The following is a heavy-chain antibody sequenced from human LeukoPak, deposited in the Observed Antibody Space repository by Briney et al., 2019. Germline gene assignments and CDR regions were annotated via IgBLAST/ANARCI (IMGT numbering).Heavy chain of an antibody. J-gene: IGHJ4*02. D-gene: IGHD4-17*01. CDR3: ARKGYYGDFNVDC. Sequence: GGSLRLSCTASGFTFADYGMSWVRQAPGKGLEWVSGINWNGGSTGYADSVKGRFTISRDNAKNSLYLQMNSLRAEDTALYYCARKGYYGDFNVDCWGQGTLVTVSS. CDR2: INWNGGST. CDR1: GFTFADYG. V-gene: IGHV3-20*04.